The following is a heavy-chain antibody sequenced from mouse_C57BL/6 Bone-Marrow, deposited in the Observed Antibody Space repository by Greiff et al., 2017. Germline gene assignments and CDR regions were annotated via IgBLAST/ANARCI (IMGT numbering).Heavy chain of an antibody. Sequence: EVQLQESVAELVRPGASVKLSCTASGFNIKNTYMHWVKQRPEQGLEWIGRIDPANGNTKYAPKFQGKATITADTSSNTAYLQLSSLTSEDTAIYYCARFHYYGSSDFDYWGQGTTLTVSS. V-gene: IGHV14-3*01. D-gene: IGHD1-1*01. CDR1: GFNIKNTY. CDR3: ARFHYYGSSDFDY. CDR2: IDPANGNT. J-gene: IGHJ2*01.